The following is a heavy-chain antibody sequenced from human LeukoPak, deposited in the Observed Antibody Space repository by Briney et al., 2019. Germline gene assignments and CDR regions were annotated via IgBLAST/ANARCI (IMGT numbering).Heavy chain of an antibody. CDR1: GFTFSIYW. Sequence: PGGSLRLSCAVSGFTFSIYWVHWVRQAPGKGLVWVSSINSDGSSTSYADSVKGRFTISRDNAKNTLYLQMNTLRAEDTAVYYCASLYYWGQGTPVTVSS. J-gene: IGHJ4*02. CDR3: ASLYY. V-gene: IGHV3-74*01. CDR2: INSDGSST.